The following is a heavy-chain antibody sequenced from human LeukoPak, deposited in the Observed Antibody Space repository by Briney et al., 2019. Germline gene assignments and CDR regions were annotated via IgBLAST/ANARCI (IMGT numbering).Heavy chain of an antibody. CDR2: IYHSGSM. CDR1: GGSVSSGGYS. D-gene: IGHD4-17*01. V-gene: IGHV4-30-2*01. Sequence: SQTLSLTCAVSGGSVSSGGYSWSWIRQPPGNGLEWIGFIYHSGSMYYNPSLKSRVTISVDRSKNQFSLKVRSVTAADTALYYCARDRGHGDYDAFDIWGQGTRVTVSS. CDR3: ARDRGHGDYDAFDI. J-gene: IGHJ3*02.